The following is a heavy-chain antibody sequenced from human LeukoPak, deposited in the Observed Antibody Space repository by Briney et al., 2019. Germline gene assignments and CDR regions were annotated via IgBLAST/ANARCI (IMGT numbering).Heavy chain of an antibody. CDR1: GYSFTSYW. D-gene: IGHD2-2*01. V-gene: IGHV5-51*01. Sequence: GESLKISCKGSGYSFTSYWIGWVRQMPGKGLEWMGIIYPGDSDTRYSPSFQGQVTISADKSISTAYLQWSSLKASDTAMYYCARLLHCSSTSRYGEDYYYGMNVWGQGTTVTVSS. J-gene: IGHJ6*02. CDR2: IYPGDSDT. CDR3: ARLLHCSSTSRYGEDYYYGMNV.